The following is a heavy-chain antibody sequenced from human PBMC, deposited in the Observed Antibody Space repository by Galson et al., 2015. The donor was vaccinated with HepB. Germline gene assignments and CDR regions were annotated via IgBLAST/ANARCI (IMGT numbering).Heavy chain of an antibody. CDR2: ISYDGSNK. Sequence: SLRLSCAASGFTFSSYAMHWVRQAPGKGLEWVAVISYDGSNKYYADSVKGRFTISRDNSKNTLYLQMNSLRAEDTAVYYCARHPPAVPAALEDWGQGTLVTVSS. J-gene: IGHJ4*02. V-gene: IGHV3-30-3*01. CDR3: ARHPPAVPAALED. CDR1: GFTFSSYA. D-gene: IGHD2-2*01.